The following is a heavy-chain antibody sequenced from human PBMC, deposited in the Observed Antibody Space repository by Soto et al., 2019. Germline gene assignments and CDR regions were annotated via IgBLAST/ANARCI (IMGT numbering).Heavy chain of an antibody. CDR2: IKQDGSEK. V-gene: IGHV3-7*03. CDR3: ARVPGGYSYGYYYYGMDV. Sequence: PGGSLRLSCAASGFTFSSYWMSWVRQAPGKGLEWVANIKQDGSEKYYVDSVKGRFTISRDNAKNSLYLQMNSLRAEDTAVYYCARVPGGYSYGYYYYGMDVWGQGTTVTVSS. D-gene: IGHD5-18*01. J-gene: IGHJ6*02. CDR1: GFTFSSYW.